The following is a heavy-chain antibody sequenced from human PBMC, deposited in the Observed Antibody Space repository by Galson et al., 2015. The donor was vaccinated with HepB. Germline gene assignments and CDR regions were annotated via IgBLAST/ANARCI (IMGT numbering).Heavy chain of an antibody. V-gene: IGHV3-30-3*01. CDR2: ISHDGSNI. CDR3: AGTHSPDAGARRAFDY. D-gene: IGHD3-10*01. Sequence: SLRLSCAASGFTFTSYNMHWVRQAPGKGLEWVSLISHDGSNIYYTDSVKGRFTISRDNSKNTLYLQMNNLRAEDTAVYYCAGTHSPDAGARRAFDYWGQGTLVTVSS. J-gene: IGHJ4*02. CDR1: GFTFTSYN.